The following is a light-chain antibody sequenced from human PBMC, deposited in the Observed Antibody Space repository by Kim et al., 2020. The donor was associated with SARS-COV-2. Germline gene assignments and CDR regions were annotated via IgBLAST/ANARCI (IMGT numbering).Light chain of an antibody. Sequence: DIQMTQSPSTLSAFVGDSVTITCRASQDISRWLAWYQQKPGKSPKLLIYQASRLQSGVPSRFGASGSGTEFSLTIDSLQPDDFATYFCQQYDAYPWTFGLGTKVDIK. CDR1: QDISRW. CDR2: QAS. CDR3: QQYDAYPWT. J-gene: IGKJ1*01. V-gene: IGKV1-5*03.